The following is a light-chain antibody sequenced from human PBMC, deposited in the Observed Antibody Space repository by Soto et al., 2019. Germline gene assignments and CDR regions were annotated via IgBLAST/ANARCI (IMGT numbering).Light chain of an antibody. CDR3: SSYTSSSSYV. CDR2: DVS. V-gene: IGLV2-14*03. Sequence: QSVLTQPASVSGSPGQSITISCTGTSSDVGGYKFVSWYQQHPGKVPKLMIYDVSNRPSGVSNRFSGSKSGNTASLIISGLQAEDEADYYCSSYTSSSSYVFGTGTKLTVL. J-gene: IGLJ1*01. CDR1: SSDVGGYKF.